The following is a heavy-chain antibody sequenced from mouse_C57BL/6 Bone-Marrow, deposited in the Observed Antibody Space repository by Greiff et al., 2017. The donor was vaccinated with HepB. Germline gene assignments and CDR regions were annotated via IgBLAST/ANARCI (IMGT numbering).Heavy chain of an antibody. D-gene: IGHD2-12*01. CDR1: GFTFSDYY. Sequence: EVLLVDSGGGLVQPGGSLKLSCAASGFTFSDYYLYWVRQTPSKRLEWVAYLSNGGGSTYYPDTVKGRFTITRDNAKNTLYMQLSLLKSEDTAMYYFARAYSCTMDYWGQGTSVTVSS. CDR2: LSNGGGST. CDR3: ARAYSCTMDY. J-gene: IGHJ4*01. V-gene: IGHV5-12*01.